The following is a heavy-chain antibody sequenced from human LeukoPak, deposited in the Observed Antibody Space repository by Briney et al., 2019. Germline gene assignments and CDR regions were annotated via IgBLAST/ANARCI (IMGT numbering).Heavy chain of an antibody. CDR1: GFTFSSYS. CDR3: ARDASGGAVAGYWYFDL. CDR2: ISSSSSYI. Sequence: GGSLRLSCAASGFTFSSYSMNWVRQAPGKGLEWVSSISSSSSYIYYADSVKGRFTISRDNAKNSLYLQMSSLRAEDTAVYYCARDASGGAVAGYWYFDLWGRGTLVTVSS. V-gene: IGHV3-21*01. J-gene: IGHJ2*01. D-gene: IGHD6-19*01.